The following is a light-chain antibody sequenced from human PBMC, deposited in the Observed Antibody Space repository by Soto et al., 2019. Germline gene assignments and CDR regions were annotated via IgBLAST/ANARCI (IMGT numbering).Light chain of an antibody. Sequence: QSALTQPASVSGSPGQSITISCTGTSSDVGSYNLVSWYQQHPGKAPKLMIYEGSKRPSGVSNRFSGSKSGNTASLTISGLQAEDEVDYYCCSYAGSSTFYWVFGGGTKLTVL. V-gene: IGLV2-23*03. J-gene: IGLJ3*02. CDR3: CSYAGSSTFYWV. CDR1: SSDVGSYNL. CDR2: EGS.